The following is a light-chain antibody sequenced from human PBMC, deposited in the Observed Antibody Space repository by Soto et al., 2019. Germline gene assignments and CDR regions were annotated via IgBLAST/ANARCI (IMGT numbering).Light chain of an antibody. CDR3: QQYGSS. V-gene: IGKV3-20*01. J-gene: IGKJ5*01. CDR2: GAS. CDR1: QSVSSSY. Sequence: IVLTQSPGTLSLSPGEGATLSCRASQSVSSSYLAWYQQKPGQAPRLLIYGASSRATGIPDRFSGSGSGTDFTLTISRLEPEEFAVYYWQQYGSSFGQGTRLEIK.